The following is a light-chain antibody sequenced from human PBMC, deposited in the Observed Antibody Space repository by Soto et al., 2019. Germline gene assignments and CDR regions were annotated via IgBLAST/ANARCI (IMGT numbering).Light chain of an antibody. J-gene: IGKJ4*01. V-gene: IGKV1-5*01. Sequence: DIQMTQVPSTLRASVGGRVTITCRASQSISNWLAWYQQKPGTAPKLLIYHASTLESGVPSRFSGSGSGTDFTLTISSLQPEDVATYYCQKYNSALGITFGGGTKVDIK. CDR2: HAS. CDR3: QKYNSALGIT. CDR1: QSISNW.